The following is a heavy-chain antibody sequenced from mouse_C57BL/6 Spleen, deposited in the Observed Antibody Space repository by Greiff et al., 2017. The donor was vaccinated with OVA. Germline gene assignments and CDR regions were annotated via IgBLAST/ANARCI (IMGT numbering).Heavy chain of an antibody. V-gene: IGHV1-42*01. J-gene: IGHJ2*01. CDR2: INPSTGGT. D-gene: IGHD2-4*01. CDR1: GYSFTGYY. CDR3: ARMGYYDYGGTLDY. Sequence: VQLQQSGPELVKPGASVKISCKASGYSFTGYYMNWVKQSPEKSLEWIGEINPSTGGTTYNQKFKAKATLTVDKSSSTAYMQLKSLTSEDSAVYYCARMGYYDYGGTLDYWGQGTTLTVSS.